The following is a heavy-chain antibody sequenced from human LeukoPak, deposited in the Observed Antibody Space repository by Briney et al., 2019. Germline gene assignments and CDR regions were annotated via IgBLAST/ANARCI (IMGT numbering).Heavy chain of an antibody. CDR1: GYNFTSYY. CDR2: INPSGGST. D-gene: IGHD3-22*01. V-gene: IGHV1-46*01. CDR3: ARGAVSYDSSGYYPGFDY. J-gene: IGHJ4*02. Sequence: GASVKVSCKASGYNFTSYYMHWVRQAPGQGLEWMGIINPSGGSTSYAQKFQGRVTMTRDTSTSTVYMELSSLRSEDTAVYHCARGAVSYDSSGYYPGFDYWGQGTLVTVSS.